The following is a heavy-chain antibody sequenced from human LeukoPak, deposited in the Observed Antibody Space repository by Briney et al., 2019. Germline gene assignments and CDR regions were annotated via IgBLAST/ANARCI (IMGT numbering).Heavy chain of an antibody. CDR1: GFTFSNYG. D-gene: IGHD4-17*01. Sequence: PGRSLRLSCAASGFTFSNYGMHWLRQAPGKGLEWVAVIWYDGSKTNYADSVKGRFTISRDNSKNTLYLQMNSLRAEDTAVYYCARDPNGDYIGAFDMWGPGTMVTVSS. V-gene: IGHV3-33*01. CDR3: ARDPNGDYIGAFDM. CDR2: IWYDGSKT. J-gene: IGHJ3*02.